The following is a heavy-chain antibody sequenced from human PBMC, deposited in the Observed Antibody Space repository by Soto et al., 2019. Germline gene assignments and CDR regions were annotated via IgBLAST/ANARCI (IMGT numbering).Heavy chain of an antibody. V-gene: IGHV3-23*01. CDR3: AREFAPGSPNYDY. CDR2: FTRSGNT. J-gene: IGHJ4*02. CDR1: GFTFSNYA. Sequence: GSLRLSCAASGFTFSNYAMSWVRQAPGKGLEWVSTFTRSGNTYYADSVKGRFTISRDNSKNTLYLQVDSLRAEDTAVYYCAREFAPGSPNYDYWGLGTLVTVSS. D-gene: IGHD3-10*01.